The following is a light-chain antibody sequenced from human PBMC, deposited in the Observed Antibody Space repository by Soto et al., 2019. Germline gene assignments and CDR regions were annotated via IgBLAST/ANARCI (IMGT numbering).Light chain of an antibody. CDR2: EGN. J-gene: IGLJ2*01. V-gene: IGLV2-23*01. CDR1: SSDVGSYNL. CDR3: CAYAGGNTLV. Sequence: QSVLTQPASVSGSPGQSITISCTGTSSDVGSYNLVSWYQQHPGKAPKLMIYEGNKRPSGVSNRFSASKSGNTASLTISGLQAEDEADYYCCAYAGGNTLVFGGGTKVTVL.